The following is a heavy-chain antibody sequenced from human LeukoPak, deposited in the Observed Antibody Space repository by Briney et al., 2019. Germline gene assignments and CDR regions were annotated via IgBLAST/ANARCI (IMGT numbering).Heavy chain of an antibody. CDR2: ISSGSSAI. D-gene: IGHD3-10*02. CDR1: GFTFTTYS. Sequence: GGSLRLSCEASGFTFTTYSMTWVRQAPGKGLEWVSIISSGSSAIFSADALKGRFTISRDNAKNSLYLQMNSLRAEDTAVYYCAELGITMIGGVWGKGTTVTISS. CDR3: AELGITMIGGV. J-gene: IGHJ6*04. V-gene: IGHV3-21*01.